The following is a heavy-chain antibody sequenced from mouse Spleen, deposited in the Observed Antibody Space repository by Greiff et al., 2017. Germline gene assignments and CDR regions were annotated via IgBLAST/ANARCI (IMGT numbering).Heavy chain of an antibody. V-gene: IGHV1-7*01. D-gene: IGHD2-14*01. Sequence: QVQLKESGAELAKPGASVKMSCKASGYTFTSYWMHWVKQRPGQGLEWIGYINPSTGYTEYNQKFKDKATLTADKSSSTAYMQLSSLTSEDSAVYYCARKRYSYAMDYWGQGTSVTVSS. CDR1: GYTFTSYW. CDR3: ARKRYSYAMDY. J-gene: IGHJ4*01. CDR2: INPSTGYT.